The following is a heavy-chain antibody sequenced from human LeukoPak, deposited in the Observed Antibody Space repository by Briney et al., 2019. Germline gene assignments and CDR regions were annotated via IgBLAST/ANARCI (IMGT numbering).Heavy chain of an antibody. CDR3: AKEEGPGEDFDY. V-gene: IGHV3-21*01. CDR2: ISSSSSYI. J-gene: IGHJ4*02. Sequence: GSLRLSCAASGFTFSSYSMNWVRQAPGKGLEWVSSISSSSSYIYYADSVKGRFTISRDNAKNSLYLQMNSLRAEDTAVYYCAKEEGPGEDFDYWGQGTLVTVSS. CDR1: GFTFSSYS. D-gene: IGHD3-10*01.